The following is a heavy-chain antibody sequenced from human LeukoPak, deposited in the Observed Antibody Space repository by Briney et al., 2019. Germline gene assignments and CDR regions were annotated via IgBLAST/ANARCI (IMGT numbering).Heavy chain of an antibody. Sequence: ASVKVSCKVSGYTFTDYYMHWVQQAPGKGLEWMGLVDPEDGETIYAEKFQGRVTITADTSTDTAYMELSSLRSGDTAVYYCATSSDSYGNFDYWGQGTLVTVSS. D-gene: IGHD3-10*01. V-gene: IGHV1-69-2*01. J-gene: IGHJ4*02. CDR3: ATSSDSYGNFDY. CDR1: GYTFTDYY. CDR2: VDPEDGET.